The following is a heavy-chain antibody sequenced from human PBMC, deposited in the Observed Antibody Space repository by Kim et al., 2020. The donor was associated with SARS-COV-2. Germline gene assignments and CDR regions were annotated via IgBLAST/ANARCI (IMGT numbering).Heavy chain of an antibody. CDR2: IYGGGNT. J-gene: IGHJ6*02. CDR1: GITVSGNY. D-gene: IGHD3-16*01. Sequence: GGSLRLSCAASGITVSGNYMSWVRQAPGKGLEWVSIIYGGGNTYYADSVKGRFTISRDISKNTLYLQMNSLRAEDTAVYYCAMRAGGYYYGMDVWGQGTT. CDR3: AMRAGGYYYGMDV. V-gene: IGHV3-66*01.